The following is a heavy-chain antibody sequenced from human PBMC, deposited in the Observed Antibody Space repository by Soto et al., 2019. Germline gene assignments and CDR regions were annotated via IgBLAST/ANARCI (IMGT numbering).Heavy chain of an antibody. CDR3: VKAAYCTNGVCYSYYYYGMDV. CDR1: GFTFSSYA. J-gene: IGHJ6*02. D-gene: IGHD2-8*01. CDR2: ISSNGGST. V-gene: IGHV3-64D*08. Sequence: PGGSLRLSCSASGFTFSSYAMHWVRQAPGKGLEYVSAISSNGGSTYYADSVKGRFTISRDNSKNTLYLQMSSLRAEDTAVYYCVKAAYCTNGVCYSYYYYGMDVWGQGTTVTVSS.